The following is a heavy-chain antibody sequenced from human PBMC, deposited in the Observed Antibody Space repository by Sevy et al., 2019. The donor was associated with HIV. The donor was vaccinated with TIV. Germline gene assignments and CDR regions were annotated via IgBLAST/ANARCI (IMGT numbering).Heavy chain of an antibody. Sequence: GGSLRLSCAASGFTFSRYDMHWVRQATGKGLEWVSSIGTAGDTYYPGSVKGGFTISRENAKKSLYIQMNSLRAGDTTVYYCARGTRYSGSYYLGDDAFDIWGQGTMVTVSS. CDR2: IGTAGDT. D-gene: IGHD1-26*01. CDR3: ARGTRYSGSYYLGDDAFDI. CDR1: GFTFSRYD. J-gene: IGHJ3*02. V-gene: IGHV3-13*01.